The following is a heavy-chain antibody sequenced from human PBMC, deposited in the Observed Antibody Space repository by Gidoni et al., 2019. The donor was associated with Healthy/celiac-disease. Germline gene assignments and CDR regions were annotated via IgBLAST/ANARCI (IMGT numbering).Heavy chain of an antibody. CDR3: AKDPYGYYDSSDDYYGMDV. J-gene: IGHJ6*02. CDR1: GFTFSSYA. D-gene: IGHD3-22*01. CDR2: ISGSGGST. Sequence: EVQLLESGGGLVQPGGSLRLSCSASGFTFSSYAMSWVRQAPGKGLEWVSAISGSGGSTYYADSVKGRFTISRDNSKNTLYLQMNSLRAEDTAVYYCAKDPYGYYDSSDDYYGMDVWGQGTTVTVSS. V-gene: IGHV3-23*01.